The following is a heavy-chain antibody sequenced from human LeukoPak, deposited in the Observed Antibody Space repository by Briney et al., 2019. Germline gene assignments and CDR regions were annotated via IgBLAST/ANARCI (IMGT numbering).Heavy chain of an antibody. CDR2: IYASGKT. D-gene: IGHD1-26*01. V-gene: IGHV4-61*02. CDR3: ARDGRYYYAFDI. Sequence: SETLSLTCTVSGASISSGGYYWSWIRQPAGKGLEWIGRIYASGKTNYNPSLKSRVTISVDTSKNQFSLKLSSVTAADTAVYYCARDGRYYYAFDIWGQGTMVTVSS. J-gene: IGHJ3*02. CDR1: GASISSGGYY.